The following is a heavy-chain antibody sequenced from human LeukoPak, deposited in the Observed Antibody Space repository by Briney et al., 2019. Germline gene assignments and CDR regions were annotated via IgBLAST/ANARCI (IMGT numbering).Heavy chain of an antibody. D-gene: IGHD4-17*01. CDR3: ANRGDYAAFDI. Sequence: GRSLRLSCAAPGFTFSSYGMHWVRQAPGKGLEWVAVISYDGSNKYYADSVKGRFTISRDNSKNTLYLQMNSLRAEDTAVYCCANRGDYAAFDIWGQGTMVTVSS. CDR2: ISYDGSNK. J-gene: IGHJ3*02. CDR1: GFTFSSYG. V-gene: IGHV3-30*18.